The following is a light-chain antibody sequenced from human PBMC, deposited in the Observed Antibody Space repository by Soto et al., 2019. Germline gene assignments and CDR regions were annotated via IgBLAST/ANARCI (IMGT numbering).Light chain of an antibody. J-gene: IGKJ4*01. CDR3: LQDHNLLT. Sequence: AIEMTKSPSSLSASVGDRVTITCRASQGIGSGLAWYQERPGKAPKLMIYVVSSLQNGVPSRFSGSGSGTDFTLTISSLQPEDFASYYCLQDHNLLTFGGGTKVETK. CDR2: VVS. CDR1: QGIGSG. V-gene: IGKV1-6*01.